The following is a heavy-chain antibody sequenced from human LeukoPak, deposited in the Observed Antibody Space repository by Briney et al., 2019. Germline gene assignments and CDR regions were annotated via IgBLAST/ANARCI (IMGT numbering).Heavy chain of an antibody. CDR1: GFTVSSNY. Sequence: GPSMRLSCAASGFTVSSNYMSWVLQAPGMGLEWASVIYSESSTYYADSVKGRFTISRDNSKNTLYLQMNSLRAEDTAVYYCARSTYMDRWGQGTLVTVSS. CDR3: ARSTYMDR. V-gene: IGHV3-66*01. J-gene: IGHJ5*02. D-gene: IGHD2/OR15-2a*01. CDR2: IYSESST.